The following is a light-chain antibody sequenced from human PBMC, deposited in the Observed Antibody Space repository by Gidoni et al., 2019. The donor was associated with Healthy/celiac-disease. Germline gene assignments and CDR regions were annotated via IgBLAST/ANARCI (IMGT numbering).Light chain of an antibody. CDR2: DAS. CDR1: QSVSSY. J-gene: IGKJ5*01. CDR3: QQRSNWPTT. V-gene: IGKV3-11*01. Sequence: EIVLTQSPATLSLSPGERATLSSRASQSVSSYLAWYQQKPGQAPRLLIYDASNRATGIPARFSGSGSGTDFTLTISSLEPEDFAVYYYQQRSNWPTTFGQGTRLEIK.